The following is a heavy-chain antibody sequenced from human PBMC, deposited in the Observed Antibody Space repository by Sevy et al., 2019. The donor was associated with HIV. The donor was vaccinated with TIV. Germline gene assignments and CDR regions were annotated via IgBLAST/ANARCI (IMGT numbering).Heavy chain of an antibody. D-gene: IGHD1-26*01. Sequence: GESLKISCKGSGYIFSSYWIGWVRQMPGKGLEWMGIIYPGDSDTTYSPSFQGQVAISADKSISTVPLQWSSLKASDTAMYYCARQGGNSYTPFDYWGQGTLVTVSS. J-gene: IGHJ4*02. CDR1: GYIFSSYW. V-gene: IGHV5-51*01. CDR2: IYPGDSDT. CDR3: ARQGGNSYTPFDY.